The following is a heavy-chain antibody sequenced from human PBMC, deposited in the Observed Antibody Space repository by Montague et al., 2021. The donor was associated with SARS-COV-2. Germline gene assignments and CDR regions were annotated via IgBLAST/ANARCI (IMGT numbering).Heavy chain of an antibody. CDR3: ARDLGDRDGGFDY. V-gene: IGHV4-59*11. J-gene: IGHJ4*02. CDR2: MKSSGST. D-gene: IGHD3-16*01. CDR1: GASINGHH. Sequence: TLSLTCTVSGASINGHHWSWIRQPPGKGLEWIGYMKSSGSTNYKPSLKSRVTISVDTSKKQVSLKMISVTAADTAVYYCARDLGDRDGGFDYWGQGTLGTVSS.